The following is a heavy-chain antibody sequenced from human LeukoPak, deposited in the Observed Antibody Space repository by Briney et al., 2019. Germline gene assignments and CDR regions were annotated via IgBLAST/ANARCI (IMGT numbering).Heavy chain of an antibody. CDR1: GYSISSDYY. D-gene: IGHD2-2*01. Sequence: PSETLSLTCTVSGYSISSDYYWGWIRQPPGKGLEWIASIYHSGSTYYKPSLKSRVTISIDTSKDQFSLKLTSVTAADTAVYYCARRWSPGDCSSTSCYGKWFDPWGQGTLVTVSS. V-gene: IGHV4-38-2*02. CDR2: IYHSGST. CDR3: ARRWSPGDCSSTSCYGKWFDP. J-gene: IGHJ5*02.